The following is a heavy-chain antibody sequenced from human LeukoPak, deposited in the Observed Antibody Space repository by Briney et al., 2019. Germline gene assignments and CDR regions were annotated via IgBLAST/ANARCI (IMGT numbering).Heavy chain of an antibody. CDR2: ISGSGGST. D-gene: IGHD7-27*01. CDR3: AKAHWGSGPYYYYYMDV. CDR1: GLTFSSYA. Sequence: GGSLRLSCAASGLTFSSYAMSWVRQAPGKGLEWVSAISGSGGSTYYADSVKGRFTISRDNSKNTLYLQMNSLRAEDTAVYYCAKAHWGSGPYYYYYMDVWGKGTTVTVSS. J-gene: IGHJ6*03. V-gene: IGHV3-23*01.